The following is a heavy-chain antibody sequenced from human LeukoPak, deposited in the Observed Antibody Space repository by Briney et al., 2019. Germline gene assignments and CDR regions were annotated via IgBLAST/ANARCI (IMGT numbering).Heavy chain of an antibody. D-gene: IGHD4-17*01. V-gene: IGHV4-39*01. CDR3: ARGVYGDYYYYYYMDV. J-gene: IGHJ6*03. CDR1: GGSISSSSYY. Sequence: SETLSLTCTVSGGSISSSSYYWGWIRQPPGKGLEWIASIYYSGSTYYNLSLKSRVTISVDTSKNQFSLKLSSVTAADTAVYYCARGVYGDYYYYYYMDVWGKGTTVTVSS. CDR2: IYYSGST.